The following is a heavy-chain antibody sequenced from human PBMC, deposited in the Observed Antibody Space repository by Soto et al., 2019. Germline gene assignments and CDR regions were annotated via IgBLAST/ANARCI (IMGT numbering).Heavy chain of an antibody. Sequence: EVQLVESGGGLVKPGGSLRLSCAASGFTFNAYSMNWVRQAPGKGLEWVSSINEDSTYIYYAASLRGRFTISRDNAKNSLYLQRNSLRAEDTAVYYCVRDLGRYFRAGDMDVWGDGATVTVSS. CDR2: INEDSTYI. J-gene: IGHJ6*03. V-gene: IGHV3-21*02. CDR3: VRDLGRYFRAGDMDV. D-gene: IGHD3-9*01. CDR1: GFTFNAYS.